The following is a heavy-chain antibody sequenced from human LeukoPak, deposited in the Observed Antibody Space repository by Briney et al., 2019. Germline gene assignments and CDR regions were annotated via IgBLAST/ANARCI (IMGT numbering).Heavy chain of an antibody. Sequence: PGGSLRLSCAASGFTFGSYSMNWVRQAPGKGLEWVSYIIASSSYRYHADSVKGRFTISRDNAKNSLYLEMNSLRAEDTAVYYCAKGPLIEVAGTTWDYWGQGTLVTVSS. D-gene: IGHD6-19*01. V-gene: IGHV3-21*04. CDR2: IIASSSYR. CDR3: AKGPLIEVAGTTWDY. J-gene: IGHJ4*02. CDR1: GFTFGSYS.